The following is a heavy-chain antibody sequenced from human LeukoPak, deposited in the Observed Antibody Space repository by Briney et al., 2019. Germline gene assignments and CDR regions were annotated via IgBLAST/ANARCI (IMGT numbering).Heavy chain of an antibody. Sequence: PSETLSLTYAVYGGSFSGYYWSWIRQPPGKGLEWIGEINHSGSTNYNPSLKSRVTVSVDTSKNQFSLKLSSVTAADTAVYYCARGGILYRYYYYYYMDVWGKGTTVTVSS. CDR3: ARGGILYRYYYYYYMDV. D-gene: IGHD2/OR15-2a*01. J-gene: IGHJ6*03. CDR1: GGSFSGYY. CDR2: INHSGST. V-gene: IGHV4-34*01.